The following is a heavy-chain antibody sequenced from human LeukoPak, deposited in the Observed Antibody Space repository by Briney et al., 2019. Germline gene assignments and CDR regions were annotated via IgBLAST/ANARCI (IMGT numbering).Heavy chain of an antibody. J-gene: IGHJ5*02. CDR1: GYTLTELS. CDR3: ARLSTDSSGYYYVWWFDP. CDR2: FDPEDGET. V-gene: IGHV1-24*01. D-gene: IGHD3-22*01. Sequence: ASVKVSCKXSGYTLTELSMHWVRQAPGKGLEWMGGFDPEDGETIYAQKFQGRVTMTEDTSTDTAYMELSSLRSEDTAVYYCARLSTDSSGYYYVWWFDPWGQGTLVTVSS.